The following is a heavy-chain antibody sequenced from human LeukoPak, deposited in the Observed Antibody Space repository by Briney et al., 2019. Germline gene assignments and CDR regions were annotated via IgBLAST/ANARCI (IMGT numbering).Heavy chain of an antibody. D-gene: IGHD3-22*01. CDR3: ARPTYYYDSSGYPSVVYAFDI. J-gene: IGHJ3*02. V-gene: IGHV4-34*01. Sequence: KPSETLSLTCAVYGGSFSGYYWSWIRQPPGKGLEWIGEINHSGSTNYNPSLKSRVTISVDTSKNQFSLKLSSVTAADTAVYYCARPTYYYDSSGYPSVVYAFDIWGQGTMVTVSS. CDR1: GGSFSGYY. CDR2: INHSGST.